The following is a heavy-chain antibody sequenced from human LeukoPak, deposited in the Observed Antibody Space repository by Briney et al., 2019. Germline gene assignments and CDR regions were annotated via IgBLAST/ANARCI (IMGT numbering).Heavy chain of an antibody. CDR2: ISRSGDTL. J-gene: IGHJ6*02. CDR1: GFTFRDYY. D-gene: IGHD2/OR15-2a*01. CDR3: AREIVIFPDYYYYGMDV. Sequence: GGSLRLSCAASGFTFRDYYMTWIRQAPGKGLGWISYISRSGDTLYYADSVEGRFTISRDNAKNSLYLQMNSLRAEDTAAYYCAREIVIFPDYYYYGMDVWGQGTTVTVSS. V-gene: IGHV3-11*01.